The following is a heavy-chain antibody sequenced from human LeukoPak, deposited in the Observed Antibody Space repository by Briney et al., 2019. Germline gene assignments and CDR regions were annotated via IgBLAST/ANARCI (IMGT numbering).Heavy chain of an antibody. Sequence: SGTLSLTCAVSGGSISSSNWWSWVRQPPGKGLEWIGEIYHGGSTNYNPSLKSRVTISVDKSKNQFSLKLSSVTAADTAVYYWASEEMKGTMVRGVIMIWGQGTLVTVSS. CDR3: ASEEMKGTMVRGVIMI. CDR1: GGSISSSNW. J-gene: IGHJ4*02. V-gene: IGHV4-4*02. D-gene: IGHD3-10*01. CDR2: IYHGGST.